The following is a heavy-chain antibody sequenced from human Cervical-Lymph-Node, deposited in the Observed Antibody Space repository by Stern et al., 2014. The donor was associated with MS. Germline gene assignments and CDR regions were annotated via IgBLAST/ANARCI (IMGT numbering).Heavy chain of an antibody. CDR1: GYTFTSYG. J-gene: IGHJ4*02. CDR2: ISAYNGNT. CDR3: ARYYGSGSYGLLYFDY. D-gene: IGHD3-10*01. Sequence: QAQLVQSGAEVKKPGASGKVSCKASGYTFTSYGISWVRQAPGQGLEWMGWISAYNGNTNYAQKLQGRVTMTPDTSTSTAYMELRSLRSDDTAVYYCARYYGSGSYGLLYFDYWGQGTLVTVSS. V-gene: IGHV1-18*04.